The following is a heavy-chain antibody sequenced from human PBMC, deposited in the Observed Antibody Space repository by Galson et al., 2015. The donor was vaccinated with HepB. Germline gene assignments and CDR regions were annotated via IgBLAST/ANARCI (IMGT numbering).Heavy chain of an antibody. CDR2: IRNKFFGGTA. CDR3: AREIYGDDY. V-gene: IGHV3-49*03. J-gene: IGHJ4*02. D-gene: IGHD4/OR15-4a*01. Sequence: SLRLSCAASGFTFGDFALSWFRQAPGKGLEWVGFIRNKFFGGTAEYAASVKGRITISRDDSKSIAYLQMNSPRAEDTAVYYCAREIYGDDYWGQGTLVTVSS. CDR1: GFTFGDFA.